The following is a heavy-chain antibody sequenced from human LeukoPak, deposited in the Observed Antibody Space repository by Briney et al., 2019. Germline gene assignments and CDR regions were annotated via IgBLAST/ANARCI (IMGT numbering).Heavy chain of an antibody. D-gene: IGHD6-19*01. V-gene: IGHV3-66*01. CDR1: GFIVSANY. Sequence: GGSLRLSCAASGFIVSANYMSWVRQAPGKGLEWVSVIYSDGSTDYAESVKGRFTISRDNSKDTLYLQLNSLRVEDTAVYYCARGGPIAVAGPDYWGQGTLVTVSS. J-gene: IGHJ4*02. CDR2: IYSDGST. CDR3: ARGGPIAVAGPDY.